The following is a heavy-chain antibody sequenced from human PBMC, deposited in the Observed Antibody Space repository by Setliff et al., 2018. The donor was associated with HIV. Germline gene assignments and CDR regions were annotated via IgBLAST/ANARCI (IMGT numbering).Heavy chain of an antibody. CDR2: ISPSGGGT. CDR3: ARGGLLFGMMNYFDS. Sequence: GASVKVSCKASGYTFTTYSIYWVRQAPGQGLEWMGIISPSGGGTRDAQKFQGRISMTRDTSTSTVYMELSSLRSEDTAVYYCARGGLLFGMMNYFDSWGQGTQVTVSS. D-gene: IGHD2-21*02. V-gene: IGHV1-46*01. CDR1: GYTFTTYS. J-gene: IGHJ4*02.